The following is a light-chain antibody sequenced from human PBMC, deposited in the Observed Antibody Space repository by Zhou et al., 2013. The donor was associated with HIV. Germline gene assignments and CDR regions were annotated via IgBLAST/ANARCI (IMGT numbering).Light chain of an antibody. CDR2: AAY. Sequence: DIQMTQSPSSLSASLGDRVTISCRTSQSIASDLNWYQQKSGQAPRLLIYAAYNLQSGVPSRFSGLGSGTDFTLTISSLQTDDFATYYCQQFHNSVSFGEGRSLRSN. CDR3: QQFHNSVS. V-gene: IGKV1-39*01. J-gene: IGKJ4*01. CDR1: QSIASD.